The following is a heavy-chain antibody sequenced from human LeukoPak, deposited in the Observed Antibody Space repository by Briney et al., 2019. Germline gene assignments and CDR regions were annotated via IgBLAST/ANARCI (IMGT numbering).Heavy chain of an antibody. Sequence: SETLSLTCAVYGGSFSGYFWSWIRQPPGKGLEWIGEINHSGSTNYNPSLKSRVTISVDTSKNQFSLKLSSVTAADTAVYYCASPQLTYYYDSSGPGAFDIWGQGTMVTVSS. CDR2: INHSGST. CDR3: ASPQLTYYYDSSGPGAFDI. J-gene: IGHJ3*02. V-gene: IGHV4-34*01. CDR1: GGSFSGYF. D-gene: IGHD3-22*01.